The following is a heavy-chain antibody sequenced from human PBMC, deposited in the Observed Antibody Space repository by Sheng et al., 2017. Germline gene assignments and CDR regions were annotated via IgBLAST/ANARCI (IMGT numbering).Heavy chain of an antibody. CDR1: GDSLDNYA. D-gene: IGHD5-12*01. V-gene: IGHV1-69*05. CDR3: ARGARSDVGGYGWGNWFDP. Sequence: QVQLVQSGAEVEEAWGPRVKVSCKASGDSLDNYAVTWLRQAPGQGLEWMGGLVPRFGSTNYAPEIPGQTHDYQDESKTTAYMEMTRLTDEDTAVYYCARGARSDVGGYGWGNWFDPWGQGTLVTVSS. CDR2: LVPRFGST. J-gene: IGHJ5*02.